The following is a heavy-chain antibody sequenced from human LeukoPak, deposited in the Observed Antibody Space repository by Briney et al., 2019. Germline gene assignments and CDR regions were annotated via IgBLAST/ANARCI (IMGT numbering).Heavy chain of an antibody. CDR1: GYTFSSYE. J-gene: IGHJ5*02. Sequence: ASVKVSCKTSGYTFSSYEINWVRQPPGQGLEWMGWMNPNSGNTAYAQKFQGRVTMTRDVSIRTAYMELSSLRSEDTAVYYCARDGYSSSWYRRFDPWGQGTLVTVSS. D-gene: IGHD6-13*01. CDR3: ARDGYSSSWYRRFDP. V-gene: IGHV1-8*01. CDR2: MNPNSGNT.